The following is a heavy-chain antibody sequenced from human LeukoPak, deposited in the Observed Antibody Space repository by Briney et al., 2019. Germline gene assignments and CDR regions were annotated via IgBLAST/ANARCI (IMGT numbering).Heavy chain of an antibody. Sequence: GGSLRLSCAASGFTFSSYAMSCVRQAPGKGLEWVSAISGSGGSTYYAHSVKGRFTISRDNSKNTLYLQMNSLRAEDTAVYYCAKDRSGTTGDDAFDIWGQGTMVTVSS. CDR2: ISGSGGST. D-gene: IGHD3-10*01. CDR3: AKDRSGTTGDDAFDI. J-gene: IGHJ3*02. V-gene: IGHV3-23*01. CDR1: GFTFSSYA.